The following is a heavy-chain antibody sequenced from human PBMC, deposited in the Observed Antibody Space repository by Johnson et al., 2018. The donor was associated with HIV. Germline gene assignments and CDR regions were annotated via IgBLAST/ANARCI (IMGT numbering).Heavy chain of an antibody. Sequence: QVQLVESGGGVVQPGRSLRLSCAASGFTLSSYPMHWVRQAPGKGLEWVAVISFDGSKKYYADSVKGRFTISRDNSKNTLYLQMGSLRAEDMAVYYCAREESSPGGVAFDIWGQGTMVTVSS. D-gene: IGHD3-16*01. J-gene: IGHJ3*02. CDR1: GFTLSSYP. CDR2: ISFDGSKK. V-gene: IGHV3-30*14. CDR3: AREESSPGGVAFDI.